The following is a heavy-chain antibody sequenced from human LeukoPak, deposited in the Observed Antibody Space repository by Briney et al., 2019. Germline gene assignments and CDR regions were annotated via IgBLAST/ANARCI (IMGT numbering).Heavy chain of an antibody. Sequence: GGSLRLSCAASGFTVSSNYMTWVRQAPGKGLEWVSVIYSGGSTYYADSVKGRFTISRDNSKNKLYLQMNSLRAEDTAVYYCARGWYYYDSSGQIFDYWGQGTLVTVSS. CDR3: ARGWYYYDSSGQIFDY. V-gene: IGHV3-66*01. CDR2: IYSGGST. D-gene: IGHD3-22*01. CDR1: GFTVSSNY. J-gene: IGHJ4*02.